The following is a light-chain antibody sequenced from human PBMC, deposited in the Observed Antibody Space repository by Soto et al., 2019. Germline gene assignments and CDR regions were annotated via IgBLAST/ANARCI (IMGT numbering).Light chain of an antibody. V-gene: IGKV3-20*01. CDR1: QSVTGH. J-gene: IGKJ4*01. CDR2: GAS. CDR3: QQYATSPLT. Sequence: EVVLTQSPGTLSLSPGEGATLSCRASQSVTGHLAWYQQKPGQAPRLLIYGASSRATGIADRFSGSGSGTDFTLTISRLEPEDSAVYYCQQYATSPLTFGAGTKVEMK.